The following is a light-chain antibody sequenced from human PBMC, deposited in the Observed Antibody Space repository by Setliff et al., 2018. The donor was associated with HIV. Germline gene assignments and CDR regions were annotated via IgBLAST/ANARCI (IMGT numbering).Light chain of an antibody. V-gene: IGLV7-43*01. CDR2: SAS. Sequence: QAVVTQAPSLTVSPGGTVTLTCASSSGAVTDFSYPNWFQVKPGQAPRALINSASNKYPWTPARFSGSLLGGKAALTLSGAQPDDEAEYYCLLYFDGARVFGGGTKVTVL. CDR1: SGAVTDFSY. CDR3: LLYFDGARV. J-gene: IGLJ3*02.